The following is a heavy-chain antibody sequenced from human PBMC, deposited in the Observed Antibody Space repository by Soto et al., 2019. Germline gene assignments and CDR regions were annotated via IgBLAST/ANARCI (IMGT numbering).Heavy chain of an antibody. CDR1: GGSISSSRYY. CDR2: IYYSGST. CDR3: ASQSITMVRGVIVVWFDP. D-gene: IGHD3-10*01. Sequence: PSETLSLTCTVSGGSISSSRYYWRWIRQPPGKVLGGIGSIYYSGSTYHNPSLKSRVTISVDTSKTQFSLKLSPVTAADTAVYYCASQSITMVRGVIVVWFDPWGQGTLVTVSS. J-gene: IGHJ5*02. V-gene: IGHV4-39*01.